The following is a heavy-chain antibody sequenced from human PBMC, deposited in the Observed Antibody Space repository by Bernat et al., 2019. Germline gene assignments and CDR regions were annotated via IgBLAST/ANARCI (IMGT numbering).Heavy chain of an antibody. D-gene: IGHD3-10*01. CDR2: FSSSSTHI. Sequence: VQLVESGGGLVRPGGSLRLSCVASGFTLSSYSMNWVRQAPGKGLEWVSHFSSSSTHINYADSVRGRFTISRDNAKSSLDLQMNSLRVEDTAVYYCARVGVGNQYGSGFYDYWGQGTLVTVSS. V-gene: IGHV3-21*02. CDR3: ARVGVGNQYGSGFYDY. CDR1: GFTLSSYS. J-gene: IGHJ4*02.